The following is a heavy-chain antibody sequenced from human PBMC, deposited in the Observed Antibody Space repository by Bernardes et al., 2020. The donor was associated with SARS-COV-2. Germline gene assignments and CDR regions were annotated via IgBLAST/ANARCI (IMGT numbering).Heavy chain of an antibody. CDR1: GDSISSGSFH. CDR2: ISTSGST. J-gene: IGHJ4*02. D-gene: IGHD3-10*01. V-gene: IGHV4-61*02. CDR3: VTYGSASLPPTDS. Sequence: SETLSLTCTVSGDSISSGSFHWSWIRQPAGRGLEWIGRISTSGSTNYSPSLKSRVTISVDTSKNQFSLKLSSVTAADTAVYYCVTYGSASLPPTDSWGQGRMVTVCS.